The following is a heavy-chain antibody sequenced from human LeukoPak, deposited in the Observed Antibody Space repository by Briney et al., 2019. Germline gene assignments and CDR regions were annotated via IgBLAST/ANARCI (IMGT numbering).Heavy chain of an antibody. CDR1: GGSISSYY. CDR2: IYYSGST. J-gene: IGHJ2*01. CDR3: AGRIRAGSYGDYWYFDL. V-gene: IGHV4-59*01. D-gene: IGHD5-18*01. Sequence: SETLSLTCTVSGGSISSYYWSWIRQPPGKGLEWTGYIYYSGSTNYNPSLKSRVTISVDTSKNQFSLKLSSVTAADTAVYYCAGRIRAGSYGDYWYFDLWGRGTLVTVSS.